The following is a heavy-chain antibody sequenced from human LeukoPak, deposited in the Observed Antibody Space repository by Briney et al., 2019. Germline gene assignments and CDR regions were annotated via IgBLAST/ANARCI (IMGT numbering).Heavy chain of an antibody. CDR1: GDTFSTSG. CDR2: IIPIFGTA. Sequence: GSSVKVSCKASGDTFSTSGISWVRRAPGQGLEWMGGIIPIFGTANYAQKFQGRVTITADESTSTAYMELSSLRSEDTAVYYCARSPTYYDILTGYYYFDYWGQGTLVTVSS. D-gene: IGHD3-9*01. V-gene: IGHV1-69*01. J-gene: IGHJ4*02. CDR3: ARSPTYYDILTGYYYFDY.